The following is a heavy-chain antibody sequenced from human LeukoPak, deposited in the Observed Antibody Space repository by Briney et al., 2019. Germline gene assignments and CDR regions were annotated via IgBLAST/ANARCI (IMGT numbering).Heavy chain of an antibody. CDR3: ARAVGGSYDILTGYYRNYYGMDV. V-gene: IGHV4-30-4*01. CDR1: GGSISSGDYY. D-gene: IGHD3-9*01. Sequence: SQTLSLICTVSGGSISSGDYYWSWIRQPPGKGLEWIGYIYYSGSTYYNPSLKSRVTISVDTSKSQFSLKLSSVTAADTAVYYCARAVGGSYDILTGYYRNYYGMDVWGQGTTVTVSS. CDR2: IYYSGST. J-gene: IGHJ6*02.